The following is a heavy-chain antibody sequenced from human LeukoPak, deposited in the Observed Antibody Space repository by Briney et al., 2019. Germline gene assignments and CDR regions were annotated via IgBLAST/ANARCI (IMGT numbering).Heavy chain of an antibody. J-gene: IGHJ6*02. D-gene: IGHD6-13*01. V-gene: IGHV1-3*01. CDR2: INAGNGNT. CDR3: ARDLAAPAGGDYGYYYYGMDV. CDR1: EYTFTDYA. Sequence: ASVTVSCKASEYTFTDYAINWVRQAPGQRLEWMGWINAGNGNTRYSQRFQGRVTITRDTSASTAYMELSSLTSEDTAVYYCARDLAAPAGGDYGYYYYGMDVWGQGTTVTVFS.